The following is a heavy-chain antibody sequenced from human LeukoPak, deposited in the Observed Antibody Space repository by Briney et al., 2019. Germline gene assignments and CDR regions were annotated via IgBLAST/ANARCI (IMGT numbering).Heavy chain of an antibody. CDR2: ISYDGSNK. J-gene: IGHJ3*02. D-gene: IGHD6-13*01. CDR1: GFTFSSYG. Sequence: GGSLGLSCAASGFTFSSYGMHWVRQAPGKGLEWVAVISYDGSNKYYADSVKGRFTISRDNSKNTLYLQMNSLRAEDTAVYYCAKGQGAAAGTRAFDIWGQGTMVTVSS. CDR3: AKGQGAAAGTRAFDI. V-gene: IGHV3-33*05.